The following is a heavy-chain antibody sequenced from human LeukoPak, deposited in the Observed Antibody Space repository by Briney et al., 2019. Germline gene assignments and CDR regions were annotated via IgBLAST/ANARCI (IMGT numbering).Heavy chain of an antibody. Sequence: PSETLSLTCAVYGGSFSGYYWSWIRQPPGKGLEWIGEINHSGSTNYNPSLKSRVTISVDTSKNQFSLKLSSVTAADTAVYYCARDGALYGDPGWFDPWGQGTLVTVSS. CDR1: GGSFSGYY. D-gene: IGHD4-17*01. CDR3: ARDGALYGDPGWFDP. J-gene: IGHJ5*02. V-gene: IGHV4-34*01. CDR2: INHSGST.